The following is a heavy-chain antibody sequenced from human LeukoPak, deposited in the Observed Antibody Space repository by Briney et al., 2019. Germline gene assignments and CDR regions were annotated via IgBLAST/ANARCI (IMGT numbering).Heavy chain of an antibody. CDR1: GFSFTNYW. V-gene: IGHV5-51*01. J-gene: IGHJ3*02. CDR2: IYAADSDI. CDR3: ARPMGNTRDAFDI. D-gene: IGHD2-2*01. Sequence: GESLKISCKSSGFSFTNYWIGWVRQMPGKGLEWMGVIYAADSDIRYSPSFEGHVTIAADKSGSTAYLQWSSLKASDPAMYYCARPMGNTRDAFDIWGQGTMVTVSS.